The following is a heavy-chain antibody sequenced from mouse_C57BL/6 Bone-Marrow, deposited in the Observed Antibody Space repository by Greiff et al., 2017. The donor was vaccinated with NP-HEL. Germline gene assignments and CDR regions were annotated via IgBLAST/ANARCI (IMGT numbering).Heavy chain of an antibody. J-gene: IGHJ3*01. D-gene: IGHD1-1*01. CDR1: GFTFSSYA. Sequence: EVQRVESGGGLVKPGGSLKLSCAASGFTFSSYAMSWVRQTPEKRLEWVATISDGGSYTYYPDNVKGRFTISRDNAKNNLYLQMSHLKSEDTAMYYCARDNYYGSSPLAYWGQGTLVTVSA. V-gene: IGHV5-4*01. CDR2: ISDGGSYT. CDR3: ARDNYYGSSPLAY.